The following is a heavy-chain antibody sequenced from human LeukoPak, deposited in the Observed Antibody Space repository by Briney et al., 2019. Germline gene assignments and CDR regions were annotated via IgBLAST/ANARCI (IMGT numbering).Heavy chain of an antibody. J-gene: IGHJ6*04. D-gene: IGHD3-10*01. CDR1: GFIFRSYW. CDR3: ARDGGSGSGSYYRYYYYYGMDV. Sequence: GGSLRLSCAASGFIFRSYWMSWVRQAPGKGLEWVANIKQDGSEKYYVDSVKGRFTISRDNAKNSLYLQMNSLRAEDTAVYYCARDGGSGSGSYYRYYYYYGMDVWGKGTTVTVSS. CDR2: IKQDGSEK. V-gene: IGHV3-7*03.